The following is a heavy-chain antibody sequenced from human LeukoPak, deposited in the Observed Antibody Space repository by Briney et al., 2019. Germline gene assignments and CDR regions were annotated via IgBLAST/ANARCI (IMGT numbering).Heavy chain of an antibody. Sequence: GGSLRLSCAASGFTFSSYAMHWVRQAPGKGLEWVAVISYDGSNKYYADSVKGRFTISRDNSKNTLYLQMNSLRAEDTAVYYCARVFSSSWKGGFDYWGQGTLVTVSS. CDR2: ISYDGSNK. CDR1: GFTFSSYA. V-gene: IGHV3-30*04. D-gene: IGHD6-13*01. CDR3: ARVFSSSWKGGFDY. J-gene: IGHJ4*02.